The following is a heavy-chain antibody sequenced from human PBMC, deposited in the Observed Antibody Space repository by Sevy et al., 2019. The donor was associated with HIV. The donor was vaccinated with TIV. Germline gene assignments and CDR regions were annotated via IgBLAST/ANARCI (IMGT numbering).Heavy chain of an antibody. CDR3: ARNSYYYETTGFGALDI. V-gene: IGHV3-20*04. J-gene: IGHJ3*02. CDR2: INWNGRNT. Sequence: GGSLRLSCAASGFTFDDYAISWVRHAPGKGLEWVSGINWNGRNTGYAESVKGRFTISRDSAKKSLYLEMNSLRAEDTAFYYCARNSYYYETTGFGALDIWGQGTMVTVSS. D-gene: IGHD3-22*01. CDR1: GFTFDDYA.